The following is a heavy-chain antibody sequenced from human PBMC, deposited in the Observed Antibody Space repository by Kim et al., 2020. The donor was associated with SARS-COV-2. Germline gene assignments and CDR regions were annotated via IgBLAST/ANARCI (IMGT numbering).Heavy chain of an antibody. CDR1: GGSISSSSYY. CDR3: ARVPRSDTFGETRNYFDY. V-gene: IGHV4-39*07. D-gene: IGHD3-10*01. J-gene: IGHJ4*02. CDR2: IYYSGST. Sequence: SETLSLTCTVSGGSISSSSYYWGWIRQPPGKGLEWIGSIYYSGSTYYNPSLKSRVTISVDTSKNQFSLKLSSVTAADTDVYYCARVPRSDTFGETRNYFDYWDQGTLGTVSS.